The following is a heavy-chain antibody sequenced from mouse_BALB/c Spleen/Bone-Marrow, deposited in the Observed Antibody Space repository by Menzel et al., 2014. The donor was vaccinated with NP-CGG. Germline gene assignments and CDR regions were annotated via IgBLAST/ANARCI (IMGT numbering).Heavy chain of an antibody. Sequence: DVKLVESGGGLVQPGGSLKLSCAASGFTFSSYGMSWVRQTPDKRLELVATINSNCGSTYYPDSVKGRFTISRDNAKNTLYLQMSSLKSEDTAMYYCARDYYGSSDYWGQGTTLTVSS. CDR3: ARDYYGSSDY. D-gene: IGHD1-1*01. J-gene: IGHJ2*01. CDR1: GFTFSSYG. V-gene: IGHV5-6-3*01. CDR2: INSNCGST.